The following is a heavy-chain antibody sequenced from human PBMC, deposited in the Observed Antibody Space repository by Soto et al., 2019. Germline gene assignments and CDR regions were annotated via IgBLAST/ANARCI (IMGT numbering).Heavy chain of an antibody. V-gene: IGHV3-7*01. CDR1: GFTFSSYW. Sequence: VQLVESGGGLVQPGGSLRLSCAASGFTFSSYWMSWVRQAPGKGLEWVANIKQDGSEKYYVDSVKGRFTISRDNAKNSLYLQMNSLRAEDTAVYYCARAESYDFWSGYSPFDYWGQGTLVTVSS. CDR3: ARAESYDFWSGYSPFDY. J-gene: IGHJ4*02. D-gene: IGHD3-3*01. CDR2: IKQDGSEK.